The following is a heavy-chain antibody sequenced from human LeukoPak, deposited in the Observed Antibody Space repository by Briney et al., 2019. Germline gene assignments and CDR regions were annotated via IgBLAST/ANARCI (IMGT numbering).Heavy chain of an antibody. J-gene: IGHJ4*02. Sequence: SETLSLTCTVSGDSISRYYWSWIRQPAGKGLEWIGRIYNGGIITYNPSLKSRVTMSIDTSNNQFSLRLRFVTAADTAVYYCARGDTMIVRYWGQGTLVTVSS. V-gene: IGHV4-4*07. CDR1: GDSISRYY. CDR3: ARGDTMIVRY. D-gene: IGHD3-22*01. CDR2: IYNGGII.